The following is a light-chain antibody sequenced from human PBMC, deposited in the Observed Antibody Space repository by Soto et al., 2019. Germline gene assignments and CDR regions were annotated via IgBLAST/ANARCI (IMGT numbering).Light chain of an antibody. Sequence: EIVLTQSPGTLSLSPGERATLSCRASQSVSSSYLAWYQKKPGQAPRLLIYGASSRATGIPDRFRGSGSGTDFTLTISRLEPEYFAVYYCQQYVSATETFGQGTKVEIK. V-gene: IGKV3-20*01. CDR3: QQYVSATET. CDR2: GAS. J-gene: IGKJ1*01. CDR1: QSVSSSY.